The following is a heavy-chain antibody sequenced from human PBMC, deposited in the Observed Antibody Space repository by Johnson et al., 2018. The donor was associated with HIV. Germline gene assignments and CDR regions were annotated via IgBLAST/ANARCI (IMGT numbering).Heavy chain of an antibody. CDR2: TSYDGNNK. V-gene: IGHV3-30*03. CDR3: ARALYDSSGYDAFDI. D-gene: IGHD3-22*01. Sequence: QLVESGGGVVQPGRSLRLSCAASGFAFSNFGMHWVRQAPGKGLEWVAVTSYDGNNKYYADSVKGRFTISRDNSKNTLYLQMNSLRAEDTAFYYCARALYDSSGYDAFDIWGQGTMVTVSS. CDR1: GFAFSNFG. J-gene: IGHJ3*02.